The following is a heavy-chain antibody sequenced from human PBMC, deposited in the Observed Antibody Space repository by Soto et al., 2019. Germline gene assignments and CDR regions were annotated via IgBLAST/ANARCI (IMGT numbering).Heavy chain of an antibody. Sequence: EAQLLESGGGLVQPGGSLRLSCAASGFTFNTYAMSWVRQAPGKGLEWVSLITGSGSSTYYADSMKGRFTISRDNSKNTVCLQINGRRAQDTAVYYCASSYDFRYGMDVWGQGTMVTVSS. CDR2: ITGSGSST. J-gene: IGHJ6*02. D-gene: IGHD3-3*01. V-gene: IGHV3-23*01. CDR3: ASSYDFRYGMDV. CDR1: GFTFNTYA.